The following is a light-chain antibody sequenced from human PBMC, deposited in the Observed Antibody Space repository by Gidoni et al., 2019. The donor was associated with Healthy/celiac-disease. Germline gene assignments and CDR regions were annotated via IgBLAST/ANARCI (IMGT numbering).Light chain of an antibody. CDR1: QSVLSSSNNKNY. CDR2: WAS. Sequence: DIVMTQSPDSMAVSLGERATINCKSSQSVLSSSNNKNYLAWYQQKPGQPPNLLIYWASTRQSGVPDRFSGSGSGTDFTLTISSLQAEDVAVYYCQQYYSTPRTFGQGPKVEIK. V-gene: IGKV4-1*01. CDR3: QQYYSTPRT. J-gene: IGKJ1*01.